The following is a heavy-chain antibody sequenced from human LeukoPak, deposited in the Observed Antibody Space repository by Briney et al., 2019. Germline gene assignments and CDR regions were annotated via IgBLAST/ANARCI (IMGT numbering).Heavy chain of an antibody. D-gene: IGHD1-26*01. V-gene: IGHV3-7*01. CDR2: IKQDGSEK. J-gene: IGHJ4*02. CDR3: AAQWDQDY. Sequence: PGGSLRLSCAASGFTFNNYAMSWVRQAPGKGLEWVANIKQDGSEKYYVDSVKGRFTISRDNAKNSLYLQMNSLRAEDTAVYYCAAQWDQDYWGQGTLVTVSS. CDR1: GFTFNNYA.